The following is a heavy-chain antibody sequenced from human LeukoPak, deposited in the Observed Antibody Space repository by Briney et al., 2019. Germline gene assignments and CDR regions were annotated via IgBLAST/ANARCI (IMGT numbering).Heavy chain of an antibody. CDR1: GYTFTSYY. CDR3: ARDMLAVPSNWFDP. V-gene: IGHV1-46*01. J-gene: IGHJ5*02. Sequence: ASVKVSCKASGYTFTSYYMHWVRQAPGQGLEWMGIINPSGGGTSYAQKFQGRVTMTRDTSTSTVYMDLRSLRSEDTAVYFCARDMLAVPSNWFDPWGQGTLVTVS. D-gene: IGHD2-8*01. CDR2: INPSGGGT.